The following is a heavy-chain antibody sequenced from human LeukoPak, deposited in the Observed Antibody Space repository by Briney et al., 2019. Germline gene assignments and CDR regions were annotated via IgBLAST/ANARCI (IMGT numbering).Heavy chain of an antibody. Sequence: PSETLSLTCTVSGGSFGLYHWTWIRQPPGKGLEWIGYIYYNGSTSYNLSLKSRVTISIDTSRNQFSLNLSSVTAADTAVYYCARDRAARSEWLDPWGQGILVTVSS. CDR2: IYYNGST. D-gene: IGHD3-10*01. J-gene: IGHJ5*02. V-gene: IGHV4-59*01. CDR1: GGSFGLYH. CDR3: ARDRAARSEWLDP.